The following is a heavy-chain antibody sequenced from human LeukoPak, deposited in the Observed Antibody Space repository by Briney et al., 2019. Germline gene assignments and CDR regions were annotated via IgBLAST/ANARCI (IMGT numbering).Heavy chain of an antibody. J-gene: IGHJ4*02. D-gene: IGHD5-12*01. CDR1: GFTFSSYG. CDR2: IRYDGSNK. CDR3: ANSRHSRIVATIGEYYFDY. V-gene: IGHV3-30*02. Sequence: PGGSLRLSCAASGFTFSSYGIHWVRQAPGKGLEWVAFIRYDGSNKYYADSVKGRFTISRDNSKNTLYLQMHSLRAEHTAVYYCANSRHSRIVATIGEYYFDYWGQGTLVTVSS.